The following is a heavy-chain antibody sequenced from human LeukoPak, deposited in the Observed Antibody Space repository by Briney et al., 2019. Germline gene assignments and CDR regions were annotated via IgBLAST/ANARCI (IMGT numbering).Heavy chain of an antibody. CDR3: AIIYLIVGATTFDY. CDR2: ISRSSSYI. D-gene: IGHD1-26*01. CDR1: GFTFSSYS. V-gene: IGHV3-21*01. Sequence: GGSLRLSCAASGFTFSSYSMNWVRQAPGKGLEWVSSISRSSSYIYYADSVKGRFTISRDNAKNSLYLQMNSLRAEDTAVYYCAIIYLIVGATTFDYWGQGTLVTVSS. J-gene: IGHJ4*02.